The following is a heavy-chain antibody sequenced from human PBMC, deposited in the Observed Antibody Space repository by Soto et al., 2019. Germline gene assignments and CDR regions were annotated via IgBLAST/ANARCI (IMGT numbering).Heavy chain of an antibody. Sequence: SETLSLTCAVSGGTFSNYYWSWIRQSPGRGLEWIGEVNYDGDTSYKPSLKSRVTMSVDASKKQFSLKLTSVTAADTAVYYCRKWFGDLLRDYWGQGTLVTVSS. CDR2: VNYDGDT. CDR1: GGTFSNYY. J-gene: IGHJ4*02. D-gene: IGHD3-10*01. V-gene: IGHV4-34*08. CDR3: RKWFGDLLRDY.